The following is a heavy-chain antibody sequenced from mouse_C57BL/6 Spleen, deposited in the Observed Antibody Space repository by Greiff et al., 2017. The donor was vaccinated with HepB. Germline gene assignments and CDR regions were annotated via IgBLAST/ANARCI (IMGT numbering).Heavy chain of an antibody. CDR1: VFTFSDYG. J-gene: IGHJ3*01. V-gene: IGHV5-17*01. Sequence: EVNLVESGGGLVKPGGSLKLSCAASVFTFSDYGMHWVRQAPEKGLEWVAYISSGSSTIYYADTVKGRFTISRDNAKNTLFLQMTSLRSEETAMYYCARSGTAQATAWFAYWGQGTLVTVSA. CDR3: ARSGTAQATAWFAY. CDR2: ISSGSSTI. D-gene: IGHD3-2*02.